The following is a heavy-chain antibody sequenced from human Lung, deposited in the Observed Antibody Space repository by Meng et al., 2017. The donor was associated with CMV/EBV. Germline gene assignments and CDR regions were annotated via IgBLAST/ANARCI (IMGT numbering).Heavy chain of an antibody. CDR1: GGSFSGYD. CDR3: AGSRSGRYSPFDY. D-gene: IGHD6-19*01. CDR2: INHRGST. Sequence: SETLSLTCAVYGGSFSGYDWTWIRQSPGKGLEWIGEINHRGSTNYNPSLKSRLTISLDTSKNQFSLKLKSVTAADTAVYYCAGSRSGRYSPFDYWGQGTLVTVSS. V-gene: IGHV4-34*01. J-gene: IGHJ4*02.